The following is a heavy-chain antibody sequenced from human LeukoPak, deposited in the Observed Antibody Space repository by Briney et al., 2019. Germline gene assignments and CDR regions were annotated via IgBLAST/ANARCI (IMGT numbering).Heavy chain of an antibody. V-gene: IGHV3-23*01. Sequence: GGSLRLSCATSGFVFGDYDMTWVRQAPGKGLEWVSTISSTGYDTHYADSVKGRFAISRDNSKNTLYLQMNSLRAEDTAVYYCARAKKGPMVRGVMGYYGMDVWGQGTTVTVSS. D-gene: IGHD3-10*01. CDR1: GFVFGDYD. CDR3: ARAKKGPMVRGVMGYYGMDV. CDR2: ISSTGYDT. J-gene: IGHJ6*02.